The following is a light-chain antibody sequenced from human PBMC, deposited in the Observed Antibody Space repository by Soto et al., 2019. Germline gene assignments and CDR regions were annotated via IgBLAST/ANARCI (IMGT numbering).Light chain of an antibody. CDR3: CTYAGHVPK. CDR2: EVD. J-gene: IGLJ2*01. Sequence: QSALTQPDSVSGSPGQSITISCAGTTSDVAYYDLVSWYQQHPGRAPKLLIYEVDKRPSGISVRFSGSKSGATASLTISGLLPEDEAVYFCCTYAGHVPKFGGGTKLTVL. V-gene: IGLV2-23*02. CDR1: TSDVAYYDL.